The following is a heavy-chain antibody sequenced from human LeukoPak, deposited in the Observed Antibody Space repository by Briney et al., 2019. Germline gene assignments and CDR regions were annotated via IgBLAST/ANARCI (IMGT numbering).Heavy chain of an antibody. CDR1: GGSISSYY. CDR2: IYYSGST. V-gene: IGHV4-59*01. Sequence: SETLSLTCTVSGGSISSYYWSWIRQPPGKGLEWIGYIYYSGSTNYNPSLKSRVTISVDTSKNQFSLKLSSVTAADTAVYYCARDRVSYYGSSYYYYGMDVWGQGTTVTVSS. D-gene: IGHD3-10*01. J-gene: IGHJ6*02. CDR3: ARDRVSYYGSSYYYYGMDV.